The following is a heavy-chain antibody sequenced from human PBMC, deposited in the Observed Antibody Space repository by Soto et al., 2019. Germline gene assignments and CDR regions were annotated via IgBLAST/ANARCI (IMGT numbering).Heavy chain of an antibody. CDR1: GFAFSGYS. CDR3: AREWGGGYFDY. J-gene: IGHJ4*02. D-gene: IGHD3-16*01. Sequence: GGSLRLSCAASGFAFSGYSMNWVRQPPGKGLEWVSYISTSGTTVYYADSVKGRFTISRDNSKNTVYLQMNSLRAEDTAVYYCAREWGGGYFDYWGQGTLVTVSS. CDR2: ISTSGTTV. V-gene: IGHV3-48*01.